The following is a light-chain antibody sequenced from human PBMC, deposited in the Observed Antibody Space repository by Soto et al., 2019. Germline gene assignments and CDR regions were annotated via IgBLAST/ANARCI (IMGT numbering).Light chain of an antibody. V-gene: IGLV4-69*01. J-gene: IGLJ3*02. Sequence: QPVLTQSPSASASLGASVKLTCTLSSGHNNHAIAWHQQQPEKGPRFLMKLDSDGSHKKGDGIPDRFSGSSSGAERYLTISSLQSEDEADYYCQTWDSGAWVFGGGTRSPS. CDR1: SGHNNHA. CDR3: QTWDSGAWV. CDR2: LDSDGSH.